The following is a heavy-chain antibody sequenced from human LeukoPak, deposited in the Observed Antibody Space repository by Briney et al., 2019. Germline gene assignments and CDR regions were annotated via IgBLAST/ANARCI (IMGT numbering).Heavy chain of an antibody. CDR1: GFTFSSYS. D-gene: IGHD6-13*01. CDR3: ARASSSWYGGFDY. V-gene: IGHV3-21*01. CDR2: ISSSSSYI. J-gene: IGHJ4*02. Sequence: GGSLRLSCAASGFTFSSYSMNWVRQAPGKGLEWVSSISSSSSYIYYADSVKGRFTISRDNAKNSVYLQMDSLRAEDTAVYYCARASSSWYGGFDYWGQGTLVTVS.